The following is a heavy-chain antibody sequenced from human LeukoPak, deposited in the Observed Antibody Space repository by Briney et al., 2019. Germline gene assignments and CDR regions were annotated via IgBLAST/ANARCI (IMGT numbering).Heavy chain of an antibody. J-gene: IGHJ5*02. CDR1: GFTFSSYD. V-gene: IGHV3-13*04. D-gene: IGHD6-13*01. Sequence: QPGGSLRLSCAASGFTFSSYDMHWVRQGTGKGLEWVSRIGIAGDTYYPDSVKGRFTISRENAKNSLYLQMNSLRAGGTAVYYCVRDRGAVAGRGFDPWGQGTLVTVSS. CDR2: IGIAGDT. CDR3: VRDRGAVAGRGFDP.